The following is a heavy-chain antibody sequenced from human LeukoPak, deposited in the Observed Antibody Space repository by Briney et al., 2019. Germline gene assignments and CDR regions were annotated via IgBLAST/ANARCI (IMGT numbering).Heavy chain of an antibody. Sequence: GGSLRLSCAASGFTFSSYSMTWVRQAPGKGLEWVSAISGSGGSTYYADSVKGRFTISRDNSKNTLYLQMNSLRAEDTAVYYCAKVVAVADYLDYWGQGTLVTVSS. CDR1: GFTFSSYS. CDR2: ISGSGGST. J-gene: IGHJ4*02. V-gene: IGHV3-23*01. CDR3: AKVVAVADYLDY. D-gene: IGHD6-19*01.